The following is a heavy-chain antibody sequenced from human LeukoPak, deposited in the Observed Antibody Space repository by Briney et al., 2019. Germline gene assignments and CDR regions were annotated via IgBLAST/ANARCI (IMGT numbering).Heavy chain of an antibody. J-gene: IGHJ4*02. CDR2: ISATGGGT. D-gene: IGHD6-6*01. CDR3: AKDWATLPSRLSPFDS. V-gene: IGHV3-23*01. Sequence: GGSLRLSCAASGFTFSSYAMSWVRQAPGKGLEWVSTISATGGGTVYADSVKGRFTISRDNSENMLLLQMNSRRAGDTAVYYCAKDWATLPSRLSPFDSWGQGILVTVSS. CDR1: GFTFSSYA.